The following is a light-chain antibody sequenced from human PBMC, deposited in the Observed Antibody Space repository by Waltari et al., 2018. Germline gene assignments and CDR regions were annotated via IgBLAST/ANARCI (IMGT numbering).Light chain of an antibody. CDR3: SSFAGNNNVV. J-gene: IGLJ2*01. V-gene: IGLV2-8*01. CDR1: SNDVGAYNY. CDR2: EVS. Sequence: QSALTQPPSASGSPGQSVTISCTGTSNDVGAYNYVYWYQQHPGNAPKLMIYEVSMRPSGVPDRFSGSKSDNTASLTVSGLQAEDEADYYCSSFAGNNNVVFGGGTKLTVL.